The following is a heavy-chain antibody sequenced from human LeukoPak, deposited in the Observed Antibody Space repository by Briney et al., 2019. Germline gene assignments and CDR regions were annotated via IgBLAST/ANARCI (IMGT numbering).Heavy chain of an antibody. J-gene: IGHJ6*02. V-gene: IGHV3-48*01. Sequence: GGSLRLSCAASGFIFSTYSMNWVRQAPGKGLEWIAYISSTRSSITYADSVKGRFTISRDNSKNTLYLQMNSLRAEDTAVYYCARDRGGYNWSYYYGMDVWGQGTTVTVSS. D-gene: IGHD5-24*01. CDR2: ISSTRSSI. CDR3: ARDRGGYNWSYYYGMDV. CDR1: GFIFSTYS.